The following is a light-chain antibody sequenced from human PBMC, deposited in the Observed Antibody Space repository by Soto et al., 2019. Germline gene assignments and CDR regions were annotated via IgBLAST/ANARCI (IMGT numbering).Light chain of an antibody. CDR1: QSVSSSY. CDR3: KQNVSSPPRT. CDR2: GAS. Sequence: EIVLTQSPGTLSLSPGERATLSCRASQSVSSSYLAWYKQKPGQAPRLLIYGASSRATGIPDRFSASGSGTAFTLTLTRLAPEDFAVYNWKQNVSSPPRTIGGGTRGEIK. J-gene: IGKJ4*01. V-gene: IGKV3-20*01.